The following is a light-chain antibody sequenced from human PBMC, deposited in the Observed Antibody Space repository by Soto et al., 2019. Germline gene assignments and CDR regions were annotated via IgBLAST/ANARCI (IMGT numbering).Light chain of an antibody. CDR3: LLYSGGVVI. Sequence: QSALTQPASVSGSPGQSITISCTGTSSDVGGYNYVSWYQQHPGKAPKLMIYEVSNRPSGVSNRFSGSKSGNTASLTISGLQAEDEADYYCLLYSGGVVIFGGGTQLTVL. V-gene: IGLV2-14*01. J-gene: IGLJ2*01. CDR1: SSDVGGYNY. CDR2: EVS.